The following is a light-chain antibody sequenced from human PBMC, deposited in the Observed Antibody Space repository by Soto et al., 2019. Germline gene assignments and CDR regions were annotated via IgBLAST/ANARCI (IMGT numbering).Light chain of an antibody. CDR1: QSVGNN. Sequence: EIVMTQSPATLSVSPGERTTLSCRASQSVGNNLAWYQQKPGQAPRLLIYGAYTRATGIPARFSGSGSGTDFTLTISSLQSEDFAVYYCQQRSNWPYLTFGGGTRV. V-gene: IGKV3-15*01. CDR2: GAY. CDR3: QQRSNWPYLT. J-gene: IGKJ4*01.